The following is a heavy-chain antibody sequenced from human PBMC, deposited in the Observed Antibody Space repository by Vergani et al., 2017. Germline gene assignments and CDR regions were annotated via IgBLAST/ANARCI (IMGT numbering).Heavy chain of an antibody. V-gene: IGHV1-69*13. CDR2: IIPIFGTT. CDR3: ARSSGYYSYYFDF. J-gene: IGHJ4*02. D-gene: IGHD3-22*01. Sequence: QVQLVQSGGEVKKPGASVKVSCKASGYTFTSYGINWVRQAPGQGLEWMGWIIPIFGTTSYAQKFQGRVTILADESTSTAYMELSSLRSEDTAVYYCARSSGYYSYYFDFWGQGTLVTVSS. CDR1: GYTFTSYG.